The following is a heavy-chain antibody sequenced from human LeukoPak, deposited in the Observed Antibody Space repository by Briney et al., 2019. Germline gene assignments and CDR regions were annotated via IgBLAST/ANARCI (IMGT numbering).Heavy chain of an antibody. CDR3: ARRVTTFLS. J-gene: IGHJ4*02. CDR2: ISSSSSYM. Sequence: PGGSLRLSCSASGFDLSPYTMNWVRQAPGKGLEWVASISSSSSYMYYGDSLKGRFTNSRDNAKNTLYLQLGSLRAEDTAKYYCARRVTTFLSWGQGTLVIVSS. V-gene: IGHV3-21*01. CDR1: GFDLSPYT. D-gene: IGHD4-17*01.